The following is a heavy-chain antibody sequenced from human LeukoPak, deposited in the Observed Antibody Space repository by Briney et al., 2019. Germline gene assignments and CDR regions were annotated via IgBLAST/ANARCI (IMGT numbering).Heavy chain of an antibody. CDR1: GYTFTSYY. V-gene: IGHV1-46*01. CDR2: INPSGGST. J-gene: IGHJ4*02. D-gene: IGHD3-10*01. Sequence: ASVKVSCKASGYTFTSYYIHWVRQAPGQGLEWMGIINPSGGSTHYAQKFQGRVTVTRDTSTSTVYMELSSLRSEDTAVYYCARSRVRPDYWGQGTLVTVSS. CDR3: ARSRVRPDY.